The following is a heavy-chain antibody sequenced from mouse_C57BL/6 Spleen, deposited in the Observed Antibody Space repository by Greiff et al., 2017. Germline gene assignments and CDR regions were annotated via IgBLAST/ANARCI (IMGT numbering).Heavy chain of an antibody. D-gene: IGHD1-1*01. V-gene: IGHV1-69*01. CDR2: IDPSDSYT. CDR3: ARRITTVLWYFDV. J-gene: IGHJ1*03. CDR1: GYTFTSYW. Sequence: VQLQQPGAELVMPGASVKLSCKASGYTFTSYWMHWVKQRPGQGLEWIGEIDPSDSYTNYNQKFKGKSTLTVDKSSSTAYMQLSSLTSEDSAVYYCARRITTVLWYFDVWGTGTTVTVSS.